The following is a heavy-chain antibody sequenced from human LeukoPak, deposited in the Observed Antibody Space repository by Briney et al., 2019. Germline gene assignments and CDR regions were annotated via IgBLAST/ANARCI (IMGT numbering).Heavy chain of an antibody. V-gene: IGHV4-38-2*02. Sequence: SETLSLTCTVSGYSISSGYYWGWIRQPPGKGLEWIGSIYHSGSTYYNPSLKSRVTISVDTSKNQFSLKLSSVTAADTAVYYCARLQRLTLEFDYWGQGTLVTVSS. CDR3: ARLQRLTLEFDY. J-gene: IGHJ4*02. D-gene: IGHD1-1*01. CDR2: IYHSGST. CDR1: GYSISSGYY.